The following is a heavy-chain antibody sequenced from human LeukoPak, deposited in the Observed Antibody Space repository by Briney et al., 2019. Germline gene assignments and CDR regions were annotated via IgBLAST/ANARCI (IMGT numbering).Heavy chain of an antibody. CDR2: ISASGGST. V-gene: IGHV3-23*01. Sequence: GGSLRLSCAASGFTFSNYAMSWVRQAPGKGLEWVSTISASGGSTYYADSVKGRFTISRDNSKNTLYLQMNSLRAEDTAVYYCAKDLYYYGSGDAFDIWGQGTMVTVSS. D-gene: IGHD3-10*01. J-gene: IGHJ3*02. CDR3: AKDLYYYGSGDAFDI. CDR1: GFTFSNYA.